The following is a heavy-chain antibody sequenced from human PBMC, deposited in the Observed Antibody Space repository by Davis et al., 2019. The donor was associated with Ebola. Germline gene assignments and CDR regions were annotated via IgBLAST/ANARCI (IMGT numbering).Heavy chain of an antibody. V-gene: IGHV1-8*02. Sequence: ASVKVSCKASGYTFTSYYMHWVRQAPGQGLEWMGWMNPNSGNTGYAQKFQGRVTMTRNTSISTAYMELSSLRSEDTAVYYCARGVYSSSGFDPWGQGTLVTVSS. J-gene: IGHJ5*02. D-gene: IGHD6-6*01. CDR2: MNPNSGNT. CDR3: ARGVYSSSGFDP. CDR1: GYTFTSYY.